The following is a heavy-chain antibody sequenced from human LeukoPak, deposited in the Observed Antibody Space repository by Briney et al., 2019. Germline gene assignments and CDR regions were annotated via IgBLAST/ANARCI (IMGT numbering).Heavy chain of an antibody. V-gene: IGHV4-61*02. CDR2: IYASGST. J-gene: IGHJ4*02. D-gene: IGHD2-21*02. CDR3: ARVVNGYTSDCYSFDF. Sequence: PSQTLSLTCTVSGDSISSGTYYWSWIRQPAGKGLEWIGRIYASGSTNYNPSLTSRATISIDTSKNQFSLKLSSVTAADTAVYYCARVVNGYTSDCYSFDFWGQGTLITVSS. CDR1: GDSISSGTYY.